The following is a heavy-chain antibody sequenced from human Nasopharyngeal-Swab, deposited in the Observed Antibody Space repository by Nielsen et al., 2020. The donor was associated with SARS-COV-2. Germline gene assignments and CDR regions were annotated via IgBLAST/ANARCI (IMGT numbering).Heavy chain of an antibody. CDR2: IYHSGST. J-gene: IGHJ4*02. V-gene: IGHV4-30-2*01. CDR3: ARATAVAGTDY. Sequence: WIRQPPGKGLEWIGYIYHSGSTYYNPSLKSRVTISVDRSKNQSSLKLSSVTAADTAVYYCARATAVAGTDYWGQGTLVTVSS. D-gene: IGHD6-19*01.